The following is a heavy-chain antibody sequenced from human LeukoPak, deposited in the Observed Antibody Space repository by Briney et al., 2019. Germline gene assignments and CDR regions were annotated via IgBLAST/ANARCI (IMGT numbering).Heavy chain of an antibody. CDR1: GGSISSGGYS. CDR3: ARDGRVNRKRGYYYDSSGSPGAFDI. D-gene: IGHD3-22*01. Sequence: SQTLSLTCAVSGGSISSGGYSWSWIRQPPGKGLEWIGYIYHSGSTYYNPSLKSRVTISVDRSKNQFSLKLSSVTAADTAVYYCARDGRVNRKRGYYYDSSGSPGAFDIWGQGTMVTVSS. J-gene: IGHJ3*02. CDR2: IYHSGST. V-gene: IGHV4-30-2*01.